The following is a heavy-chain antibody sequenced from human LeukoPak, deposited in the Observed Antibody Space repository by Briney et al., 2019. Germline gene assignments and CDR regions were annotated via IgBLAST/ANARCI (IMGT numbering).Heavy chain of an antibody. Sequence: GRSLRLSCAASGFTFSSYSMHWVRQAPGKGLEWVAVISYDGSNKYYADSVKGRFTISRDNSKNTLYLQMNSLRAEDTAVYYCASETGLHYGMDVWGQGTTVTVSS. D-gene: IGHD1-14*01. CDR3: ASETGLHYGMDV. CDR1: GFTFSSYS. V-gene: IGHV3-30-3*01. CDR2: ISYDGSNK. J-gene: IGHJ6*02.